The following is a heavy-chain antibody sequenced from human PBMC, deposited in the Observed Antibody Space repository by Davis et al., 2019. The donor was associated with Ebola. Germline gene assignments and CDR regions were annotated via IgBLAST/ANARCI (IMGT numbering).Heavy chain of an antibody. V-gene: IGHV3-23*01. D-gene: IGHD3-3*01. Sequence: GGSLRLSCAGSGFIFSAYSMAWVRQAPGKGLEWISAISGSGDGTYYADSVKGRFTISRDNAKNSLYLQMNSLRAEDSAVYYCARDGYDFRRSYYYYMDVWGKGTTVTVSS. CDR3: ARDGYDFRRSYYYYMDV. CDR1: GFIFSAYS. CDR2: ISGSGDGT. J-gene: IGHJ6*03.